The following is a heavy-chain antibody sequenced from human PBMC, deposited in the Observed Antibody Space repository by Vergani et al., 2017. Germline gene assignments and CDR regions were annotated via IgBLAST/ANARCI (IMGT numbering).Heavy chain of an antibody. CDR3: SRGRGYSFGYSDY. D-gene: IGHD5-18*01. J-gene: IGHJ4*02. V-gene: IGHV3-23*01. Sequence: EVQLLESGGSLKQPGGSVRLSCAASGFTFSGYAMGWVRQAPGKGLEWVSIISGNGGSRYYADSMKGRFTISRDDSKRLAYLQLSGLKTEDTAVYFCSRGRGYSFGYSDYWGQGTLVTVSS. CDR2: ISGNGGSR. CDR1: GFTFSGYA.